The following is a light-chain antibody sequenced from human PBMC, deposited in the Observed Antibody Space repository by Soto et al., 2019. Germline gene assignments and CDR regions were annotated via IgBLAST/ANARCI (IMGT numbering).Light chain of an antibody. CDR2: EVV. J-gene: IGLJ1*01. V-gene: IGLV2-8*01. Sequence: QSVLTQPASVSGSPGQSITISCTGTSSDIGNYNYVSWYQQHAGKAPKLMIYEVVQRPSGVPDRFSGSKSGNTASLTVSGLQAADEADYFCKSYAGSNTYVFGSGTKVTVL. CDR1: SSDIGNYNY. CDR3: KSYAGSNTYV.